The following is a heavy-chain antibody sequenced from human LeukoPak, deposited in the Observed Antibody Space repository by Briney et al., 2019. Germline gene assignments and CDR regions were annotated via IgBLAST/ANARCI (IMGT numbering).Heavy chain of an antibody. V-gene: IGHV3-74*01. D-gene: IGHD2-2*01. CDR1: GFTFSSYW. Sequence: GGSLRLSCAASGFTFSSYWMHWVRQAPGKGLVWVSRINSDGSSTSYADSVKGRFTISRDNAKNTLYLQMNSLRAEDTAVYYCARGVGYCSSTSCYWWFDPWGQGTQVTVSS. J-gene: IGHJ5*02. CDR2: INSDGSST. CDR3: ARGVGYCSSTSCYWWFDP.